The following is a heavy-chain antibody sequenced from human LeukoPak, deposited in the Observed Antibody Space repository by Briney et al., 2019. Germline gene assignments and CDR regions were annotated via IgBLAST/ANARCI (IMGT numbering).Heavy chain of an antibody. J-gene: IGHJ6*03. V-gene: IGHV4-34*01. CDR1: GGSFSGYY. CDR2: INHSGST. Sequence: PSETLSLTCAVSGGSFSGYYWSWIRRPPGKGLEWIGEINHSGSTNYNPSLKSRVSISVDTSKNQFSLKLSSVTAADTAVYYCASVRRGFGESSKYYSYYYMDVWGNGTTVPIS. D-gene: IGHD3-10*01. CDR3: ASVRRGFGESSKYYSYYYMDV.